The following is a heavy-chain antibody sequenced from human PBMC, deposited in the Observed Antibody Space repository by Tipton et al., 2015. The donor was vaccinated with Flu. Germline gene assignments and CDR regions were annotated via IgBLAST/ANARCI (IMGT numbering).Heavy chain of an antibody. CDR1: GYSISSGYY. D-gene: IGHD6-19*01. V-gene: IGHV4-38-2*02. CDR3: AGGPEQWLVNPHYFDY. J-gene: IGHJ4*02. Sequence: TLSLTCTVSGYSISSGYYWGWIRQSPGKGLEWIGSIYHSGGTYYNPSLKSRVTISVDTSKNQFSLKLRSVTAADTAVYYCAGGPEQWLVNPHYFDYWGQGTLVTVSS. CDR2: IYHSGGT.